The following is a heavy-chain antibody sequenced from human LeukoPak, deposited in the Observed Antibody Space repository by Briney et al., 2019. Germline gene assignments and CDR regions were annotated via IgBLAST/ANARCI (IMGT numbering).Heavy chain of an antibody. V-gene: IGHV3-21*01. D-gene: IGHD3-22*01. J-gene: IGHJ4*02. CDR2: ISSSSSYI. CDR3: ARDSRVSSGYYF. CDR1: GFTFSSYS. Sequence: NTGGSLRLSCAASGFTFSSYSMNWVRQAPGKGLEWVSSISSSSSYIYYADSVKGRFTISRDNAKNSLYLQMNSLRAEDTAVYYCARDSRVSSGYYFWGQGTLVTVSS.